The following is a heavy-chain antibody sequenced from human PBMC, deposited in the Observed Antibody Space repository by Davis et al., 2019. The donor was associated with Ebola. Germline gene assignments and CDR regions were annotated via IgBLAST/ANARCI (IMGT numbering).Heavy chain of an antibody. J-gene: IGHJ3*02. CDR2: ISSSSSYI. CDR1: GFTFSTYR. CDR3: ARDLGNVVDPGALDI. Sequence: PGGSLRLSCAASGFTFSTYRMNWVRQAPGKGLEWVSSISSSSSYIYYADSLKGRFTISRDNAKNSLYLQMNSLRAEDTAVYYCARDLGNVVDPGALDIWGQGTMVTVSS. V-gene: IGHV3-21*01. D-gene: IGHD2-15*01.